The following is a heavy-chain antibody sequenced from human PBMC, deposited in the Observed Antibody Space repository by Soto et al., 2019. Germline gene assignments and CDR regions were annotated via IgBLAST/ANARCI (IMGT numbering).Heavy chain of an antibody. J-gene: IGHJ6*02. CDR2: MNPNSGNT. V-gene: IGHV1-8*01. Sequence: QVQLVQSGAEVKKPGASVKVSCKASGYTFTSYDINWVRQATGQGLEWMGWMNPNSGNTGYAQKFQGGVNMTRNTSISTAYMELSSLRSEDTAVYYCARDHSSGWYGPYYYYGMDVWGQGTTVTVSS. D-gene: IGHD6-19*01. CDR1: GYTFTSYD. CDR3: ARDHSSGWYGPYYYYGMDV.